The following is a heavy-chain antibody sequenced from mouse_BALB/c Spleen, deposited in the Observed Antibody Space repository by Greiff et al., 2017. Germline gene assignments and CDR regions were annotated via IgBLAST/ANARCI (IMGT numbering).Heavy chain of an antibody. J-gene: IGHJ4*01. CDR1: GFAFSSYA. CDR3: ARGGEIWLRPAMDY. CDR2: ISSGGST. Sequence: EVKLMESGGGLVKPGGSLKLSCAASGFAFSSYAMSWVRQTPEKRLEWVASISSGGSTYYPDSVKGRFTISRDNARNILYLQMSSLRSEDTAMYYCARGGEIWLRPAMDYWGQGTSVTVSS. D-gene: IGHD2-2*01. V-gene: IGHV5-6-5*01.